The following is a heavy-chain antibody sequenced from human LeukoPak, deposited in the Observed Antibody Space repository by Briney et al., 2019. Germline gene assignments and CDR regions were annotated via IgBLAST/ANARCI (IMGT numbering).Heavy chain of an antibody. V-gene: IGHV3-69-1*01. CDR1: GVSVSEYY. J-gene: IGHJ4*02. CDR3: ARGPHLDSSGSLYY. CDR2: ITRENWI. D-gene: IGHD3-22*01. Sequence: GGSLRLSCAASGVSVSEYYVTWVRQAPGKGLEWISYITRENWIYYSDSVKGRFTISRDHAKNSVYLEMNSLRADDTAVYYCARGPHLDSSGSLYYWGQGTLVTVSS.